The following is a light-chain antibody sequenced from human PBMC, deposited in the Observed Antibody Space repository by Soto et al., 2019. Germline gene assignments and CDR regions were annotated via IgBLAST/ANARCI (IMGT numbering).Light chain of an antibody. CDR3: SSYTSSSTYV. V-gene: IGLV2-14*01. J-gene: IGLJ1*01. CDR2: DVS. Sequence: QSVLTQPASVSGSPGQLITISCTGTSSDVGGYNYVSWYQQHPGKAPKLMIYDVSNRPSGVSNRFSGSKSVNTASLTISGLQAEDEADYYCSSYTSSSTYVFGTGTKVTV. CDR1: SSDVGGYNY.